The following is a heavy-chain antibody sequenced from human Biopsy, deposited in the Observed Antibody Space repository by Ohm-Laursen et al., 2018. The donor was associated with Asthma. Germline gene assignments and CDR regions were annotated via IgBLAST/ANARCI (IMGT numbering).Heavy chain of an antibody. D-gene: IGHD3-3*01. Sequence: SLRLSCTASGFTFSSYGMYWVRQAPGKGLEWVAVISYDGSNKYYADSVKGRFTISRDNSKNTLYLQMNSLRAEDTAAYYCAKDTEGRYDFWSGLSYNYYGMDVWGQGTTVTVSS. CDR1: GFTFSSYG. J-gene: IGHJ6*02. CDR2: ISYDGSNK. V-gene: IGHV3-30*18. CDR3: AKDTEGRYDFWSGLSYNYYGMDV.